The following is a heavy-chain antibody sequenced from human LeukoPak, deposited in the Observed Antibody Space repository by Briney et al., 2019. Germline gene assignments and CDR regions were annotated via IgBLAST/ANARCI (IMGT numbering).Heavy chain of an antibody. J-gene: IGHJ6*02. V-gene: IGHV3-74*01. CDR1: GFPFSSYW. CDR3: ARDDAFRGVGMDV. CDR2: LNTDGSST. Sequence: HSGGPLRLSCAASGFPFSSYWMLWLRQVPGKGLVWVSRLNTDGSSTSYADSVKGRFTISRDNARNTLYLQMNSLRAEDTAVYYCARDDAFRGVGMDVWGQGTTVTVSS. D-gene: IGHD3-16*01.